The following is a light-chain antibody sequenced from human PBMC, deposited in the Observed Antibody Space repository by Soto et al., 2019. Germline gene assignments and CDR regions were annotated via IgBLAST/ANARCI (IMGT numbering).Light chain of an antibody. CDR1: SSDVGGHNY. CDR3: FSYSDTNIYV. Sequence: QSVLTQPPSASGCPGQSVPISCTGTSSDVGGHNYVSWYQQHPGKAPKLLIYDVIKRHSGVPHRFSGSKTGNTASLTVSGLQADDEAEYHCFSYSDTNIYVFGTGTKVTVL. V-gene: IGLV2-8*01. CDR2: DVI. J-gene: IGLJ1*01.